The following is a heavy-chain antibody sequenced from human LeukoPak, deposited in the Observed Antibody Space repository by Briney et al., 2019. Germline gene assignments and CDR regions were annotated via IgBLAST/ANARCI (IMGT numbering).Heavy chain of an antibody. CDR1: GFTFSSYA. Sequence: GGSLRLSCAASGFTFSSYAMHWVRQAPGKGLEWVAVISYDGSNKYYADSVKGRFTISRDNSKNTLYLQMNSLRAEDTAVYYCARSPPCSSTSCYTYYFDYWGQGTLVTVSS. D-gene: IGHD2-2*02. CDR2: ISYDGSNK. CDR3: ARSPPCSSTSCYTYYFDY. J-gene: IGHJ4*02. V-gene: IGHV3-30-3*01.